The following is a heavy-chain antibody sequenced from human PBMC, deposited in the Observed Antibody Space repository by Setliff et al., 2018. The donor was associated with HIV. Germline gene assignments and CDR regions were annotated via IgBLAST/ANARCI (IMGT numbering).Heavy chain of an antibody. CDR1: GGSFSGYY. D-gene: IGHD1-1*01. J-gene: IGHJ4*02. CDR2: INHSGRI. V-gene: IGHV4-34*01. Sequence: SETLSLTCAVYGGSFSGYYWSWIRQPPGKGLEWIGEINHSGRINCNPSLKSRVTVSVDTSKNQFSLKLSSVTAADTAVYYCARSGRLEPLHYWGQGTLVTVSS. CDR3: ARSGRLEPLHY.